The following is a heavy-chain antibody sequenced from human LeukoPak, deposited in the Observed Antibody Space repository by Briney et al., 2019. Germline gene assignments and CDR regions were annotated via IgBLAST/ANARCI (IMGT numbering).Heavy chain of an antibody. J-gene: IGHJ4*02. V-gene: IGHV1-8*03. CDR1: GYTFTGYY. D-gene: IGHD6-13*01. Sequence: ASVKVSCKASGYTFTGYYMHWVRQATGQGLEWMGWMNPNSGNTGYAQKFQGRVTITRNTSISTAYMELSSLRSEDTAVYYCARAHAAAGIDYWGQGTLVTVSS. CDR2: MNPNSGNT. CDR3: ARAHAAAGIDY.